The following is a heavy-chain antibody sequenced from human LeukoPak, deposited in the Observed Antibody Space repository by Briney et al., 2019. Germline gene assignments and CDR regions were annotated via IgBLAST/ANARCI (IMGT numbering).Heavy chain of an antibody. V-gene: IGHV3-48*03. J-gene: IGHJ5*01. CDR1: GFTFSSYE. CDR2: IASSGSTI. D-gene: IGHD6-19*01. Sequence: QPGGSLRLSCAASGFTFSSYEMNWVRQAPGKGLEWVSYIASSGSTIFYADSVKGRFTISRDNAKNSLFLRMNSLRAEDTAVYYCARDGSAWFDYWGQGALVTVSS. CDR3: ARDGSAWFDY.